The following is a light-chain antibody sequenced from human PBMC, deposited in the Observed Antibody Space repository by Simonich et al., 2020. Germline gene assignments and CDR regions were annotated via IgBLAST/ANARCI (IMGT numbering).Light chain of an antibody. V-gene: IGLV3-1*01. J-gene: IGLJ3*02. CDR2: QDS. Sequence: SYELTQPPSVSVSPGQTASITCPGDKLGDKYACWYQQKPGQSPVLVIYQDSKRPAGNPERFSGSNSGNTATLTISGTQAMDEADYYCQAWDSSNWVFGGGTKLTVL. CDR1: KLGDKY. CDR3: QAWDSSNWV.